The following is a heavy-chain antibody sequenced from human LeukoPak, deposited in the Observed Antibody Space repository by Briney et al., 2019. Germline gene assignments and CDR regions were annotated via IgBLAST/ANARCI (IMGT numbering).Heavy chain of an antibody. CDR3: ARHPYSSGPTSGDY. J-gene: IGHJ4*02. V-gene: IGHV5-51*01. CDR2: IYPGDSDT. D-gene: IGHD6-25*01. Sequence: GASLQISCTGSGSIFTSYWIGWVRQLPAKVLEWMGIIYPGDSDTRYSPPFQGQATTSADKSISTAYLQWSSLKASDTAMYYCARHPYSSGPTSGDYWGQGTLVTVSS. CDR1: GSIFTSYW.